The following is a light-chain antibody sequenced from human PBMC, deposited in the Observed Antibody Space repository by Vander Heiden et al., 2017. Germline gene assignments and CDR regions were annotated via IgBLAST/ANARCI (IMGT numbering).Light chain of an antibody. CDR2: EVS. CDR3: CSYAGSSTSLYV. Sequence: QSALTPPASASGSPGPSTTSSCTGTSSDVGSYNLVSWYQQHPGKAPKLMIYEVSKRPSGVSNRFSGSKSGNTASLTISGLQAEDEADDYCCSYAGSSTSLYVFGTGTKVTVL. CDR1: SSDVGSYNL. V-gene: IGLV2-23*02. J-gene: IGLJ1*01.